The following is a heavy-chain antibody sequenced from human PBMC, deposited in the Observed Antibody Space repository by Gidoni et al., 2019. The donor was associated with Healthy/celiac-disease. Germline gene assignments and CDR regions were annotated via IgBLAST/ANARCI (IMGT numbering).Heavy chain of an antibody. CDR2: ISAYNGNT. CDR1: GYTFTSYG. Sequence: QVQLVQSGAEVKKPGASVKVSCKASGYTFTSYGISWVRQAPGQGLEWMGWISAYNGNTNYAQKLQGRVTMTPDTSTSTAYMELRSLRSDDTAVYYCARSEAAAGRLGWFDPWGQGTLVTVSS. V-gene: IGHV1-18*01. D-gene: IGHD6-13*01. CDR3: ARSEAAAGRLGWFDP. J-gene: IGHJ5*02.